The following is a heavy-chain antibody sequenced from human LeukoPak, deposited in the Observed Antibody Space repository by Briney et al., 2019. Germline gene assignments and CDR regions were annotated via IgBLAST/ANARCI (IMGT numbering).Heavy chain of an antibody. D-gene: IGHD3-22*01. CDR1: GFTFSSYG. V-gene: IGHV3-30*03. Sequence: GGSLRLSCAASGFTFSSYGMHWVRQAPGKGLEWVAVISYDGSNKYYADSVKGRFTISRDNSKNTLYLQMNSLRAEDTAVYYCARVRSDSINAFDIWGQGTMVTVSS. CDR3: ARVRSDSINAFDI. J-gene: IGHJ3*02. CDR2: ISYDGSNK.